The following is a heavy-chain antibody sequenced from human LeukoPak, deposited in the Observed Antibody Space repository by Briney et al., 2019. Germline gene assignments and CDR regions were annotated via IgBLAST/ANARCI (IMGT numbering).Heavy chain of an antibody. V-gene: IGHV4-59*12. CDR3: AREAAAGPSAFDI. CDR2: IYYSGST. Sequence: SETLSLTCTVSGGSISSYYWSWIRQPPGKGLEWIGYIYYSGSTNYNPSLKSRVTISVDTSKNQFSLKLSSVTAADTAVYYCAREAAAGPSAFDIWGQGTMVTVSS. D-gene: IGHD6-13*01. J-gene: IGHJ3*02. CDR1: GGSISSYY.